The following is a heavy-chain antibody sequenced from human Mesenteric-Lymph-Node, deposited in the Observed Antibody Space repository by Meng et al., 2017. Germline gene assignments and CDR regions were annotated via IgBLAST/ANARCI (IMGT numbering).Heavy chain of an antibody. J-gene: IGHJ4*02. V-gene: IGHV4-4*07. D-gene: IGHD1-1*01. CDR2: IYTSGST. CDR3: ARELSNGIDY. Sequence: ESLKISCTVSGGSISSYYWSWIRQPAGKGLEWIGRIYTSGSTNYNPSLKSRVTMSVDTSKNQFSLKLSSVTAADTAVYYCARELSNGIDYWGQGTLVTVSS. CDR1: GGSISSYY.